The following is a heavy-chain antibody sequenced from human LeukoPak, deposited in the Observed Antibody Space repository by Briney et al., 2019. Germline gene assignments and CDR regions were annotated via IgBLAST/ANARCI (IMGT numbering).Heavy chain of an antibody. D-gene: IGHD3-16*01. CDR1: GFTFSSYW. J-gene: IGHJ3*02. V-gene: IGHV3-48*04. Sequence: GGSLRLSCAASGFTFSSYWMSWVRQAPGKGLEWVSYISSSSSTIYYADSVKGRFTISRDNAKNSLYLQMNSLRAEDTAVYYCAMGMMKGGAFDIWGQGTMVTVSS. CDR2: ISSSSSTI. CDR3: AMGMMKGGAFDI.